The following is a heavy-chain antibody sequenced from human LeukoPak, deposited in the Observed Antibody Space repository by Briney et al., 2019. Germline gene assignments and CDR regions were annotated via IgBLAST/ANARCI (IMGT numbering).Heavy chain of an antibody. J-gene: IGHJ4*02. CDR3: AGITSFGVVIIRKHFDY. CDR2: ISGGGGST. CDR1: GFTCSSYA. V-gene: IGHV3-23*01. D-gene: IGHD3-3*01. Sequence: GGSLSRSGAASGFTCSSYARSWLGQAPGKGLEGVSAISGGGGSTYYADSGRGRFTIYRDNSKNKLYLQMNSLRAEDTAVYYCAGITSFGVVIIRKHFDYWGQGTLVTVSS.